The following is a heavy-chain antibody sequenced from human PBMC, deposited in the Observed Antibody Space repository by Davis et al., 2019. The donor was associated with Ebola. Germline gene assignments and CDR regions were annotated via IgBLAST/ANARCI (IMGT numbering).Heavy chain of an antibody. Sequence: GESLKISCAASGFTFSSYGMHWVRQAPGKGLEWVAVISYDGSNKYYADSVKGRFTISRDNSKNTLYLQMNSLRAEDTAVYYCARDRWRELPVMYFDYWGQGTLVTVSS. CDR1: GFTFSSYG. J-gene: IGHJ4*02. V-gene: IGHV3-30*03. CDR3: ARDRWRELPVMYFDY. CDR2: ISYDGSNK. D-gene: IGHD1-26*01.